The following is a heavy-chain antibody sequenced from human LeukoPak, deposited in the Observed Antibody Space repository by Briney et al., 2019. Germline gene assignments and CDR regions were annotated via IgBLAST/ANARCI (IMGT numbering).Heavy chain of an antibody. Sequence: ASGPTLVNPTATLTLTCTVSGFSLSNARMGVSWIRQPPGKALEWLAHIFSNDEKSYSTSLKSRLTISKDTSKSQVVLTMTNMDPVDTATYYCARIDQGKQQLLKRGAFDIWGQGTMVTVSS. J-gene: IGHJ3*02. CDR2: IFSNDEK. CDR1: GFSLSNARMG. V-gene: IGHV2-26*01. D-gene: IGHD6-13*01. CDR3: ARIDQGKQQLLKRGAFDI.